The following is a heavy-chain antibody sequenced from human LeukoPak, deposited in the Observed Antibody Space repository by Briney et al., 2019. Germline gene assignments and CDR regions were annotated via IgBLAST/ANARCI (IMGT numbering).Heavy chain of an antibody. Sequence: SETLSLTCAAYGGSFSGYYWSWIRQPPGKGLEWIGEINHSGSTNYNPSLKSRVTISVDTSKNQFSLKLSSVTAADTAVYYCARVSSGPYYYYGMDVWGQGTTVTVSS. V-gene: IGHV4-34*01. D-gene: IGHD3-3*01. CDR3: ARVSSGPYYYYGMDV. CDR1: GGSFSGYY. CDR2: INHSGST. J-gene: IGHJ6*02.